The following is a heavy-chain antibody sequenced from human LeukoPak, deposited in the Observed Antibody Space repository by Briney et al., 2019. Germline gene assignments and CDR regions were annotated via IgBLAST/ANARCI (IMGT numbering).Heavy chain of an antibody. CDR2: INHSGST. D-gene: IGHD5-18*01. CDR3: ARGGSEYSYGYFWS. Sequence: SETLSLTCAVYGGSFSSYYWTWIRQAPGKGLEWIGEINHSGSTNYNPSLTSRVTLSVDTSKNQFSLNLNSVTAADTAVYYCARGGSEYSYGYFWSWGQGTLVTVSS. V-gene: IGHV4-34*01. CDR1: GGSFSSYY. J-gene: IGHJ4*02.